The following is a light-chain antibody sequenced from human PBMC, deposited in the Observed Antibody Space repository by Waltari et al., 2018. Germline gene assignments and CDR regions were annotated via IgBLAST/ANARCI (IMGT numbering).Light chain of an antibody. V-gene: IGKV1-33*01. CDR2: DAS. Sequence: DIQMTQSPSSLSAAVVDRVTITCQASQDISNYLNWYQQKPGKAPKLLIYDASNLETGVPSRFSGSGSGTDFTFTISSLQPEDIATYYCQQYDNLPPLFGPGTKVDIK. J-gene: IGKJ3*01. CDR3: QQYDNLPPL. CDR1: QDISNY.